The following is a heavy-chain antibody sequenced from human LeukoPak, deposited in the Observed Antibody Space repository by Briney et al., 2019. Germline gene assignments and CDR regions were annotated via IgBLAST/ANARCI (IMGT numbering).Heavy chain of an antibody. V-gene: IGHV3-21*01. Sequence: GGSLRLSCAASGFTFRSYAMSWVRQAPGKGLEWVPSISSSSSYIYYADSVKGRFTISRDNAKNSLYLQMNSLRAEDTAVYYCARDAGSSSFSYWGQGTLVTVSS. CDR2: ISSSSSYI. CDR3: ARDAGSSSFSY. J-gene: IGHJ4*02. D-gene: IGHD6-6*01. CDR1: GFTFRSYA.